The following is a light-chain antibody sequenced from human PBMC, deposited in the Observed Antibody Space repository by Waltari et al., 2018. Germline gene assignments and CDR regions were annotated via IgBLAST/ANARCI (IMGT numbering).Light chain of an antibody. CDR3: GTWDTDLSVV. CDR2: DNN. CDR1: GSNIGNNF. J-gene: IGLJ2*01. Sequence: QSVLTQPPSVSAAPGQKVTISCSGTGSNIGNNFVFWYQQLPGTAPKLLIYDNNKRPSGIPDRFSGSKSGTSATLVITGLQTGDEADYYCGTWDTDLSVVFGGGTQLTVL. V-gene: IGLV1-51*01.